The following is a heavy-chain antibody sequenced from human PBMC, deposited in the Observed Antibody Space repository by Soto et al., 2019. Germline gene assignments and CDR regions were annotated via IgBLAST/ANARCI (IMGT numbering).Heavy chain of an antibody. J-gene: IGHJ4*02. CDR3: ARDYDFWSGLAIDY. Sequence: EVQLVESGGGLVQPGGSLRLSCAASGFTVSSNSMSWVRQAPGKGLEWVSVIYSGGSTYYADSVKGRFTISRDNSKNTLYLQMNSLRAEDTAVYYCARDYDFWSGLAIDYWGQGTLVTVSS. CDR1: GFTVSSNS. V-gene: IGHV3-66*01. D-gene: IGHD3-3*01. CDR2: IYSGGST.